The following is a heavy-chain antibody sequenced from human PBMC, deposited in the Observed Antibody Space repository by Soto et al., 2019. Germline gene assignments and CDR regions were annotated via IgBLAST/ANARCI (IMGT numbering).Heavy chain of an antibody. CDR1: GGSFSGYY. CDR3: ARGRSRGFLWFGEIHDY. D-gene: IGHD3-10*01. Sequence: QVQLQQWGAGLLKPSETLSLTCAVYGGSFSGYYWSWIRQPPGKGLEWIGEINHSGSTNYNPSLKSRVTISVDPSKNQFSLKLSSVTAADTAVYYCARGRSRGFLWFGEIHDYWGQGTLGTVSS. V-gene: IGHV4-34*01. J-gene: IGHJ4*02. CDR2: INHSGST.